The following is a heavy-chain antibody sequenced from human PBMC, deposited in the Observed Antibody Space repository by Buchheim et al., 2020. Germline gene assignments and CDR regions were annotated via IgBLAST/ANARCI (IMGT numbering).Heavy chain of an antibody. Sequence: QVQLVESGGGVVQPGTSLRLSCAASGFTFSSSGMHWIRQAPGKGLEWVSLICDDGGSTYYADSVKGRFTISRDNSENTLFLKRKNGSTEHTAMYYGPIGLRNYWYELWGQGT. J-gene: IGHJ4*02. CDR2: ICDDGGST. V-gene: IGHV3-33*01. CDR3: PIGLRNYWYEL. CDR1: GFTFSSSG. D-gene: IGHD6-13*01.